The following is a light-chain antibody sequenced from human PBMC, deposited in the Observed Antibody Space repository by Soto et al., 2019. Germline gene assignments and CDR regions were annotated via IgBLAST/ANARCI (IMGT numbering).Light chain of an antibody. Sequence: EIVLTQSPATLSLSPGERAALSCRASETVDSFLAWYQQKPGQAPRLLIYDASNRATGIPARFSGSGSGTDFTLTISRLEPEDFAVYYCQQYGSSPTFGQGTKVDIK. CDR3: QQYGSSPT. V-gene: IGKV3-20*01. CDR1: ETVDSF. CDR2: DAS. J-gene: IGKJ1*01.